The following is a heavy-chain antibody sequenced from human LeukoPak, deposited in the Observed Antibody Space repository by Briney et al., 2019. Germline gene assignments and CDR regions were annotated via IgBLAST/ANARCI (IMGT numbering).Heavy chain of an antibody. CDR1: GFTFSSYA. V-gene: IGHV3-23*01. D-gene: IGHD3-22*01. Sequence: GGSLRLSCAASGFTFSSYAMRWARQAPGKGLEWVSAISPSSGTFYADSVKGRFTISRDNSKNTLYLQMNSLRAEDTAVYYCARPQSSSGYYWPFDDWGQGTLVTVSS. J-gene: IGHJ4*02. CDR3: ARPQSSSGYYWPFDD. CDR2: ISPSSGT.